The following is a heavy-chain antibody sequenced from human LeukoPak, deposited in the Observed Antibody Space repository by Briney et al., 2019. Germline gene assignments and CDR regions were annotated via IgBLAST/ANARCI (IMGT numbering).Heavy chain of an antibody. D-gene: IGHD6-19*01. CDR2: ISGGTT. J-gene: IGHJ4*02. Sequence: GGSLRLSCTASGFTFGDYLMSWFRQAPGKGLEWIGFISGGTTEYAASVKGRFTISRDDSTSIAYLQMNSLTTEDTAVYYCSRGSAWLSVYWGQGTLVTVSS. CDR1: GFTFGDYL. CDR3: SRGSAWLSVY. V-gene: IGHV3-49*03.